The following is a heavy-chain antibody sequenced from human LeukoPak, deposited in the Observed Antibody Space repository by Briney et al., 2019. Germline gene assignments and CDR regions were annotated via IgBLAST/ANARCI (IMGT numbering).Heavy chain of an antibody. CDR2: INAGNGNT. J-gene: IGHJ6*02. V-gene: IGHV1-3*01. Sequence: GASVKVSCKASGYTFTSYAMHWVRQAPGQRLEWMGWINAGNGNTKYSQKFQGRVTITRDTSASTAYMELSSLRSEDTAVYYCARRELVGVVTLRNYYYGVDVWGQGTTVTVSS. CDR3: ARRELVGVVTLRNYYYGVDV. D-gene: IGHD3-3*01. CDR1: GYTFTSYA.